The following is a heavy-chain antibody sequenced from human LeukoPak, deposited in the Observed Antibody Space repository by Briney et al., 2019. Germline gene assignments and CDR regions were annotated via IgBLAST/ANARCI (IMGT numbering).Heavy chain of an antibody. CDR2: ISGSGGST. J-gene: IGHJ4*02. D-gene: IGHD3-22*01. V-gene: IGHV3-23*01. CDR3: AKAYYDSSGYSY. CDR1: GFTFSSYA. Sequence: GGSVRLSCAASGFTFSSYAMSWVRQAPGKGLEWVSAISGSGGSTYYADSVKGRFTISRDNSKNTLYLQMNSLRAEDTAVYYCAKAYYDSSGYSYWGQGTLVTVSS.